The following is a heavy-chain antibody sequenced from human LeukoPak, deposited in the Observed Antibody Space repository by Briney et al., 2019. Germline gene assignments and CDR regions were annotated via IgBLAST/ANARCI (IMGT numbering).Heavy chain of an antibody. CDR2: IHGGGST. CDR1: GFSISSGFY. Sequence: SETLSLTCTVSGFSISSGFYWGWIRQPPGKGLEWIGTIHGGGSTNYNPSLKSRVTISVDTSKNQFSLKLSSVTAADTAVYYCAREPYDILTGYQHFDYWGQGTLVTVSS. D-gene: IGHD3-9*01. V-gene: IGHV4-38-2*02. CDR3: AREPYDILTGYQHFDY. J-gene: IGHJ4*02.